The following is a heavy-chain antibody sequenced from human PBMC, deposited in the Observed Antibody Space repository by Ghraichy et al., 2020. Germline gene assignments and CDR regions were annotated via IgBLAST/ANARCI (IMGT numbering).Heavy chain of an antibody. CDR3: ARDSNYAWKREDAFDI. CDR1: GFTFSSYW. J-gene: IGHJ3*02. Sequence: GGSLRLSCAASGFTFSSYWMHWVRQAPGKGLMWVSRINSDGSSTSYADSVKGRFTISRDNAKNTLYLQMNSLRAEDTAVYYCARDSNYAWKREDAFDIWGQGTMVTVSS. V-gene: IGHV3-74*01. D-gene: IGHD4-11*01. CDR2: INSDGSST.